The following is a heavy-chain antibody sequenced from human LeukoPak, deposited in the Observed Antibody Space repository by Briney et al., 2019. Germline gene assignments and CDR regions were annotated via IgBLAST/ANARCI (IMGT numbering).Heavy chain of an antibody. CDR1: GFTFSTYS. D-gene: IGHD3-3*01. V-gene: IGHV3-30*18. J-gene: IGHJ4*02. Sequence: GGSLRLSCGASGFTFSTYSMHWVRQAPGKGLEWVADISQDGSNKYYADSVKGRYTISRDSSKNMLYLEMNSLSGEDTAVYYCVKRGSDGGPYFFGYWGQGTLVTVSS. CDR2: ISQDGSNK. CDR3: VKRGSDGGPYFFGY.